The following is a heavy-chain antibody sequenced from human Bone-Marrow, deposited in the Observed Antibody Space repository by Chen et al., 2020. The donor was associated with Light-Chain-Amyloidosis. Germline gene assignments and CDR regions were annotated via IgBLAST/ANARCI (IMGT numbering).Heavy chain of an antibody. V-gene: IGHV3-33*08. CDR2: IWYDGSKK. CDR1: GFTFSNYG. Sequence: QVQVVESGGGVVQPGRSLRLSCAVSGFTFSNYGMHWVRQAPGKGLEWVAVIWYDGSKKYYADSVKGRFTISRDNSKNTLYLQMNSLRAEDTAVYYCARDRGYCSGGRCSRGWFDPWGQGTLVTVSS. D-gene: IGHD2-15*01. J-gene: IGHJ5*02. CDR3: ARDRGYCSGGRCSRGWFDP.